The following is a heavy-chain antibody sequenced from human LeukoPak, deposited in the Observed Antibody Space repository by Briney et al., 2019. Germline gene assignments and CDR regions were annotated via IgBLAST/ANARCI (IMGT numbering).Heavy chain of an antibody. CDR2: INPSGGST. J-gene: IGHJ4*02. D-gene: IGHD3-10*01. V-gene: IGHV1-46*01. CDR1: GYTFTGYY. Sequence: GASVKVSCKASGYTFTGYYIHWVRQAPGQGLEWMGIINPSGGSTSYAQKFQGRVTMTRDMSTSTVYMELSSLRSEDTAVYYCARAIYGSGSLTDYWGQGTLVTVSS. CDR3: ARAIYGSGSLTDY.